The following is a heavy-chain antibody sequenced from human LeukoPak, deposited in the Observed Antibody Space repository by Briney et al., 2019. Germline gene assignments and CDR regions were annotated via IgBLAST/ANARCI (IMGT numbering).Heavy chain of an antibody. CDR1: GFTVSSTS. D-gene: IGHD3-16*01. V-gene: IGHV3-53*01. Sequence: PGGSLRLSCTVSGFTVSSTSMSWVRQAPGKGLEWVSFIYSAGSTHYSDSVKGRFTISIDNSKNTLYLQMNSLRAEDTAVYYCARRAGAYTHPYDYWGQGTLVTVS. J-gene: IGHJ4*02. CDR3: ARRAGAYTHPYDY. CDR2: IYSAGST.